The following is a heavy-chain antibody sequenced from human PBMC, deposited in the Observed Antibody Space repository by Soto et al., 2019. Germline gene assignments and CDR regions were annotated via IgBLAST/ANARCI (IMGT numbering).Heavy chain of an antibody. CDR3: ARDRVAGIWGDAFDI. D-gene: IGHD3-16*01. CDR2: INPYNANV. Sequence: QVQLVQSGAEVKKPGASVEVSCKTSGYIFTNHGINWVRQAPGQGLEWMGWINPYNANVNYAQKLQGRVTMTTDTSTSTAYMDLRSLTSDDTAVYYCARDRVAGIWGDAFDIWGQGTMVTVSS. J-gene: IGHJ3*02. CDR1: GYIFTNHG. V-gene: IGHV1-18*04.